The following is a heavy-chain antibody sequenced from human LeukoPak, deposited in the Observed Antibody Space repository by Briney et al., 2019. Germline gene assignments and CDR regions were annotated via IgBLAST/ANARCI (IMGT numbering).Heavy chain of an antibody. CDR1: GFTFSSYA. Sequence: GGSLRLSCAASGFTFSSYAMHWVRQAPGKGLEWVAVISYDGSNKYYADSVKGRFTISRDNSKNTLYLQMNSLRAEDTAVYYCARDRPSVLRYFDWALDYWGQGTLVTVSS. D-gene: IGHD3-9*01. CDR2: ISYDGSNK. CDR3: ARDRPSVLRYFDWALDY. V-gene: IGHV3-30*01. J-gene: IGHJ4*02.